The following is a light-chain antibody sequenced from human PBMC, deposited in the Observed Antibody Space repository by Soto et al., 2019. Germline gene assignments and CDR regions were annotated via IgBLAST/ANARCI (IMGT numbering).Light chain of an antibody. CDR3: QQYKNWPPLT. CDR1: QTVGSS. CDR2: GAS. V-gene: IGKV3-15*01. J-gene: IGKJ4*01. Sequence: EIVLTQSPGTLSLSPGERATLSCRASQTVGSSFLAWFQHKPGQAPSLLIYGASTRATDIPPRFSGSGSGTEFTLTITSLQSEDIAVYFCQQYKNWPPLTFGGGTKVDIK.